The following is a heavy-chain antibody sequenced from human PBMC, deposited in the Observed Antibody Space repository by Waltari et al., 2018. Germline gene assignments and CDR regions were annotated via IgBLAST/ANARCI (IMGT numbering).Heavy chain of an antibody. CDR2: ISYDGSNK. Sequence: QVQLVESGGGVVQPGRSLRLSCAASGFTFSSYAMHWVRQAPGKGLEWVAVISYDGSNKYYADSVKGRFTISRDNSKNTLYLQMNSLRAEDTAVYYCARVSTFNDYGDYPDWGQGTLVTVSS. V-gene: IGHV3-30-3*01. CDR3: ARVSTFNDYGDYPD. D-gene: IGHD4-17*01. CDR1: GFTFSSYA. J-gene: IGHJ4*02.